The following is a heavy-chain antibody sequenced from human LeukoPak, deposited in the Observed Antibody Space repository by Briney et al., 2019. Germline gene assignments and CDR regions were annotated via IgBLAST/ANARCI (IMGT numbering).Heavy chain of an antibody. J-gene: IGHJ4*02. CDR1: GFTFSSYA. CDR3: AREGGYDSGRYYFDY. D-gene: IGHD3-3*01. V-gene: IGHV3-30-3*01. CDR2: ISYDGSNK. Sequence: GRSLRLSCAASGFTFSSYAMHWVRQAPGKGLEWVAVISYDGSNKYYADSVKGRFTISRDNSKNTLYLQMNSLRAEDTAAYYCAREGGYDSGRYYFDYWGQGTLVTVSS.